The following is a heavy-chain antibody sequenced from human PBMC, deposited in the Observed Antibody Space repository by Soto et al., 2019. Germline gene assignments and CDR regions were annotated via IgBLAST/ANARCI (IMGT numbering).Heavy chain of an antibody. J-gene: IGHJ4*02. D-gene: IGHD3-10*01. CDR1: GYTFTSYY. CDR3: AREPPPGSGSYWVVLDY. V-gene: IGHV1-46*01. CDR2: INPSGGST. Sequence: EASVKVSCKASGYTFTSYYMHWVRQAPGQGLEWMGIINPSGGSTSYAQKFQGRVTMTRDTSTSTVYMELSSLRSEDTAVYYCAREPPPGSGSYWVVLDYWGQGTLVTVSS.